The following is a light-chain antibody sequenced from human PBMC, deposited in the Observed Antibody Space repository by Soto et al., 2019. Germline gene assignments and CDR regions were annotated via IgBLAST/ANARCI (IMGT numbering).Light chain of an antibody. CDR1: SSDVGGYNY. CDR2: EVS. J-gene: IGLJ1*01. Sequence: QSALTQPPPASGSPGQSVTISCTGTSSDVGGYNYVSWYQQHPGKAPKLMIYEVSKRPSGVPDRFSGSKSGNTASLTVSGLQAEDEADYYCSSYAGSNNLEVLGTGTKVTVL. CDR3: SSYAGSNNLEV. V-gene: IGLV2-8*01.